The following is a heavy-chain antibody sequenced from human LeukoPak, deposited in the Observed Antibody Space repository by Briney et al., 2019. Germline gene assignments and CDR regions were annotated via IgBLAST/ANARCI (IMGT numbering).Heavy chain of an antibody. V-gene: IGHV4-59*01. CDR1: GGSISSYY. CDR3: AREDDYDFWSGYDYYFDY. Sequence: PSETLSLTCTVSGGSISSYYWSWIRQPPGKGLEWIGYIYYSGSTNYNPSLKSRVTISVDTSKNQFSLKLSSVTAADTAVYYCAREDDYDFWSGYDYYFDYWGQGTLVTVSS. J-gene: IGHJ4*02. CDR2: IYYSGST. D-gene: IGHD3-3*01.